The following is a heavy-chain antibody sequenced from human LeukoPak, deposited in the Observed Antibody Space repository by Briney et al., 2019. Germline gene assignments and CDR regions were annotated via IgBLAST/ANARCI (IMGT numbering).Heavy chain of an antibody. CDR1: GGSMSIYY. CDR3: ARHVGAFDF. J-gene: IGHJ3*01. D-gene: IGHD2-15*01. V-gene: IGHV4-4*09. CDR2: IYINGST. Sequence: SETLSLTCTVSGGSMSIYYWSWIRQPPGKGLEWIGYIYINGSTNYNPSLKSRVTISVDTSKNQFSPKLSSVTAADTAVYYCARHVGAFDFWGQGTMVTVSS.